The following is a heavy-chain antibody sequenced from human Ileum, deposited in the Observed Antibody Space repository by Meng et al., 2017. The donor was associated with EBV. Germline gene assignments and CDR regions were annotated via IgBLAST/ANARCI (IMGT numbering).Heavy chain of an antibody. CDR3: ARDQDFWSGYRALDP. Sequence: QVQLQESGPGLVQRSXXPSLPCTVSAGPFRGYYWSWIRQPPGKGLDCVGTIYSSGSTTYTPSLKSRVSMSVDASQNQFSLSLSSVTAADTAVYYCARDQDFWSGYRALDPWGQGTLVIVSS. CDR2: IYSSGST. J-gene: IGHJ5*02. V-gene: IGHV4-59*01. CDR1: AGPFRGYY. D-gene: IGHD3-3*01.